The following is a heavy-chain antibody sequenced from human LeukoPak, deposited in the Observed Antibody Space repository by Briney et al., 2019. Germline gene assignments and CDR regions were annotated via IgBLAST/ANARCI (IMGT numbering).Heavy chain of an antibody. CDR1: GGSFTGYH. CDR2: INHSGST. D-gene: IGHD6-6*01. V-gene: IGHV4-34*01. CDR3: ARVAGGSSFWFDP. Sequence: SETLSLTCAVYGGSFTGYHWSWIRQPPGKGLEWIGEINHSGSTNYNPSLKSRVTISVDTSKNQFSLKLSSVTAADTAVYYCARVAGGSSFWFDPWGQGTLVTVSS. J-gene: IGHJ5*02.